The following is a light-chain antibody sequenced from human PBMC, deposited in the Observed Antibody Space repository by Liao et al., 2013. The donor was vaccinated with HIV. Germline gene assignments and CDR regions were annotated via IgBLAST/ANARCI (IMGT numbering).Light chain of an antibody. CDR1: KLGDKY. CDR3: QVWDGSINYV. Sequence: SYELTQPPSVSVSPGQTASITCSGDKLGDKYACWYQQKPGQSPVVVIYQDNVRPSGIPERFSGSNSGNTATLTISGTQAMDEADYFCQVWDGSINYVFGSGTRVSVL. CDR2: QDN. J-gene: IGLJ1*01. V-gene: IGLV3-1*01.